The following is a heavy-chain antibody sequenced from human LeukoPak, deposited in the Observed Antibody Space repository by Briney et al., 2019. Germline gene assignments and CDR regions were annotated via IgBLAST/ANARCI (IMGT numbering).Heavy chain of an antibody. J-gene: IGHJ5*02. CDR1: GGSISRYY. Sequence: SETLSLTGTVSGGSISRYYWSWIRQPPGKGLEWIGYIYYSGSTNYNPSLKSRVTISVDTSKNQFSLKLSSVTAADTAVYYCAREVVVAATNNWFDPWGQGTLVTVSS. D-gene: IGHD2-15*01. CDR2: IYYSGST. V-gene: IGHV4-59*01. CDR3: AREVVVAATNNWFDP.